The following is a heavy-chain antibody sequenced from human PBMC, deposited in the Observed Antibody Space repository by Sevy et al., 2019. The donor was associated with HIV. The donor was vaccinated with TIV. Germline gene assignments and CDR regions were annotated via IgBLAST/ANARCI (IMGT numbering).Heavy chain of an antibody. Sequence: GGSLRLSCAASGFTFSSYSMNWVRQAPGKGLEWVSYISSSSSTIYYADSVKGRINNSRDNAKNSLYLQMNILRDEDTAVYYCARDRGVGGVGATIDYWGQGTLVTGSS. J-gene: IGHJ4*02. CDR2: ISSSSSTI. CDR3: ARDRGVGGVGATIDY. V-gene: IGHV3-48*02. D-gene: IGHD1-26*01. CDR1: GFTFSSYS.